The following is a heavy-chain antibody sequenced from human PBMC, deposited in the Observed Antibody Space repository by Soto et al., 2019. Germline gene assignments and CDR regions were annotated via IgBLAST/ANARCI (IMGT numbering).Heavy chain of an antibody. V-gene: IGHV3-30-3*01. CDR1: GFTFSNYA. D-gene: IGHD5-18*01. CDR2: ISYDGSDK. J-gene: IGHJ6*02. Sequence: GGSLRLSCAASGFTFSNYAMHWVRQAPGKGLEWVAVISYDGSDKYNANPVKGRFTISRDNSKNTLYLQMNSLRAEDTAVYYCARDTGPNGYNYYYFGMDVWGQGTTVTVSS. CDR3: ARDTGPNGYNYYYFGMDV.